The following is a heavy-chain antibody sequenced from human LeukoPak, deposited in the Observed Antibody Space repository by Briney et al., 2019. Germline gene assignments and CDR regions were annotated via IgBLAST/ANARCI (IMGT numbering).Heavy chain of an antibody. V-gene: IGHV4-4*07. CDR1: GGSISSYY. CDR3: ARTQTYYGSGSYNFDY. J-gene: IGHJ4*02. Sequence: KPSETLSLTCTVSGGSISSYYWSWIRQPAGKGLEWIGRIYTSGSTNYNPSLKSRVTMSVDTSKNQFSLKLSSVTAADTAVYYCARTQTYYGSGSYNFDYWGQGTLVTVSS. D-gene: IGHD3-10*01. CDR2: IYTSGST.